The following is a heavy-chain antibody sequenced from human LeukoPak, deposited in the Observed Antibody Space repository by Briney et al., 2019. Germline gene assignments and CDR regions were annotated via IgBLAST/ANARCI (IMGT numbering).Heavy chain of an antibody. CDR1: GGSISSGGYS. CDR2: IYHSGRT. J-gene: IGHJ4*02. V-gene: IGHV4-30-2*01. Sequence: SRTLSLTCAVSGGSISSGGYSWSWVRQPPGKGLEGIVYIYHSGRTYYNPSLKSRVTISVDRSKNQFSLKLSYVTAADTAVYYCARLLRRLGYFDYWGKGTLVSVSS. CDR3: ARLLRRLGYFDY. D-gene: IGHD1-26*01.